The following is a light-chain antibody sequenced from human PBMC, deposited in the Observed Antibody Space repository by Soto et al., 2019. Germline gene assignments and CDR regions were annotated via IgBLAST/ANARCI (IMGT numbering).Light chain of an antibody. CDR3: QHCNDVSWT. Sequence: DIHLTQSPSTLSASVGDRVTITCRASQSISILLAWYQQKPGKAPNLLIYATSTLETGVSSRFSGSGSGAEFTLTISSLGPDDSETYNCQHCNDVSWTFGQGTKVEIK. CDR1: QSISIL. CDR2: ATS. J-gene: IGKJ1*01. V-gene: IGKV1-5*03.